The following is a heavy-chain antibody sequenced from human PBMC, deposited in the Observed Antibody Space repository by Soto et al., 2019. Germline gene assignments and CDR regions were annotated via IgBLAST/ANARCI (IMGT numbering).Heavy chain of an antibody. CDR2: VSGYNGDT. CDR3: AKNGQPPCYYYGMDV. V-gene: IGHV1-18*01. J-gene: IGHJ6*02. Sequence: QGQLVQSGPEVKKPGASVKVSCKASGYTFSRYGISSVRQAPGQGLEWMGWVSGYNGDTKYAQKVQGRVTMTIDTSTYTAYMELRSLTSDDTAKYYCAKNGQPPCYYYGMDVWGQGTTVTVSS. CDR1: GYTFSRYG. D-gene: IGHD2-8*01.